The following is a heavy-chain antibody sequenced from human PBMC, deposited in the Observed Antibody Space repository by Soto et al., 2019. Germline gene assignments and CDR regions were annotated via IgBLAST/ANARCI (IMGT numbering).Heavy chain of an antibody. J-gene: IGHJ5*02. CDR3: ARSDYDPNFVNPVGGFHP. CDR2: IYHSGST. CDR1: GASISSSNW. D-gene: IGHD3-16*01. V-gene: IGHV4-4*02. Sequence: QVRLQESGPGHVKPSGTLSLTCTVSGASISSSNWWNWVRQPPGKGPEWIGEIYHSGSTNYNPALQSRVTIGIDKSKNQFSLRLTSVTAADTAMYYCARSDYDPNFVNPVGGFHPWGQGTLVTVSS.